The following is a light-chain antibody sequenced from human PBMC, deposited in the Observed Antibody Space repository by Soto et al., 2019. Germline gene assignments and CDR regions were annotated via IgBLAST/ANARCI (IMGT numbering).Light chain of an antibody. J-gene: IGLJ1*01. CDR2: NVN. Sequence: QSALTQSPSASGSPGQAVTISCTGTSSDIGGYDFVSWYQVRPGEAPQLIIYNVNGRPSGVPRRFSGSKSGNTASLTVSGLQAVDEAEYYCGSYSDTTIYVFGPGTKLTVL. CDR3: GSYSDTTIYV. V-gene: IGLV2-8*01. CDR1: SSDIGGYDF.